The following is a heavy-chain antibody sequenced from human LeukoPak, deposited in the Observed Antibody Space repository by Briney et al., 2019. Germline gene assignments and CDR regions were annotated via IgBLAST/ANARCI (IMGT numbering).Heavy chain of an antibody. CDR3: ATAPPNWFDP. CDR1: GFSFSSYW. J-gene: IGHJ5*02. V-gene: IGHV3-7*01. CDR2: IKQDGSEK. Sequence: PGGSLRLSCAASGFSFSSYWMSWVREAPGKGLEWVANIKQDGSEKYYVDSVKGRFTISRDNAKNSLYLQMNSLRAEDTAVYYCATAPPNWFDPWGQGTLVTVSS.